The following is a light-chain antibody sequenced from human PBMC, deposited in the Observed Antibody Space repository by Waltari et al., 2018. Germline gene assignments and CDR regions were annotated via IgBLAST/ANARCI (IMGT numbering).Light chain of an antibody. V-gene: IGKV4-1*01. CDR2: WAT. J-gene: IGKJ1*01. CDR3: QQYLRTPPT. CDR1: RSIFYSSRYKDY. Sequence: DIVMTQSPGSLAVSLGERATINCRSSRSIFYSSRYKDYLAWYQQRPGQPPRLIISWATTRASGVPDRFIGSGSETDFTLTITSLQAEDVAVYYCQQYLRTPPTFGQGTKVEI.